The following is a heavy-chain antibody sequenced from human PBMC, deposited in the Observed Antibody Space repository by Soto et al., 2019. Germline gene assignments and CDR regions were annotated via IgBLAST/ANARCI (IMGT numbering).Heavy chain of an antibody. Sequence: SGPTLVNPTQTLTLTCTLSGSSVSSSGVGVSWIRQPPGKALEWLAHIFSNDEKSYSTSLKSRLTISKDTSKSQVVLTMTNMDPVDTATYYCARIIIAAAGKVWFDPWGQGALVTVSS. D-gene: IGHD6-13*01. CDR3: ARIIIAAAGKVWFDP. CDR2: IFSNDEK. J-gene: IGHJ5*02. V-gene: IGHV2-26*01. CDR1: GSSVSSSGVG.